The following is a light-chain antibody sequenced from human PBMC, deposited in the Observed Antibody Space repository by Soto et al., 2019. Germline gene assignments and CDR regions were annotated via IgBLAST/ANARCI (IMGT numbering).Light chain of an antibody. Sequence: IQMTQSPSSLSASVGDRVTITCRASQDIRNDLGWYQQKPGKAPKLLIYAASSLQSGVPSRFSGSGSGTDFTLTISSLQPEDFATYYCQQRSNWPPVTFGQGTRLEI. CDR1: QDIRND. CDR3: QQRSNWPPVT. J-gene: IGKJ5*01. CDR2: AAS. V-gene: IGKV1-6*01.